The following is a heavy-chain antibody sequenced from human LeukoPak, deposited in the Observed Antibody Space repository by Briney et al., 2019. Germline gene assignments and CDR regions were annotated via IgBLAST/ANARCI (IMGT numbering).Heavy chain of an antibody. CDR2: IGVSGGST. D-gene: IGHD6-19*01. J-gene: IGHJ4*02. Sequence: PGGSLRLSCAASGFTFSNYAMSWVRQAPGKGLEWVSVIGVSGGSTYYADSVKGRFTISRDNSQNTLYLQMNSLRAEDTAVYYCAKDYSSGWYDYWGQGTLVTVSS. CDR1: GFTFSNYA. CDR3: AKDYSSGWYDY. V-gene: IGHV3-23*01.